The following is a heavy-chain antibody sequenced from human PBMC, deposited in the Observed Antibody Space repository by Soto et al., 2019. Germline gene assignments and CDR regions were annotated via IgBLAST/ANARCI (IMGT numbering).Heavy chain of an antibody. CDR2: ISYDGSNQ. CDR3: AKDQASGQGSFDS. J-gene: IGHJ4*02. CDR1: GFTFNIYG. V-gene: IGHV3-30*18. Sequence: VKLVESGGGVVQPGGSLRLSCAASGFTFNIYGMHWVRQAPDKGLEWVALISYDGSNQYYADSVKGRFTISSDNSKNTLFLQMNSLRAYYTAVYYCAKDQASGQGSFDSWGQGTLVTVSS.